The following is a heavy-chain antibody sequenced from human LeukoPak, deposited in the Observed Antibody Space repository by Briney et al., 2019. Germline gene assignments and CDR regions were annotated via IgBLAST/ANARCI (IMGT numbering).Heavy chain of an antibody. CDR3: AREGNWGPHYYFDY. D-gene: IGHD7-27*01. CDR1: GYTFTSYA. J-gene: IGHJ4*02. V-gene: IGHV7-4-1*02. CDR2: INTNTGNP. Sequence: GASVTVSCKASGYTFTSYAMNWVRQAPGQGLEWMGWINTNTGNPTYAQGFTGRFVFSLDTSVSTAYLQISSLKAEDTAVYYCAREGNWGPHYYFDYWGQGTLVTVSS.